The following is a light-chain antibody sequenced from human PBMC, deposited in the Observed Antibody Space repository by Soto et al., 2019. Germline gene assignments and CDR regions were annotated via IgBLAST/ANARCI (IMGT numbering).Light chain of an antibody. CDR1: QSISNW. J-gene: IGKJ1*01. Sequence: DIQMTQSPSTLSASVGDRVTITCRASQSISNWLAWYQLKPGKAPNLLIYDASTLESGAPSRFSGSGSGTEFTLTISSLQPDDFATYYCQHYASYSTTFGQGTKVDIK. CDR2: DAS. V-gene: IGKV1-5*01. CDR3: QHYASYSTT.